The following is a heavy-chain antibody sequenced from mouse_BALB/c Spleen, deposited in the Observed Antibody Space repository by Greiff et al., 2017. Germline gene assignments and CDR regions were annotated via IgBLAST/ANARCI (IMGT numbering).Heavy chain of an antibody. CDR1: GFTFTDYY. D-gene: IGHD2-4*01. CDR3: ARDSSMITTGGFAY. J-gene: IGHJ3*01. CDR2: IRNKANGYTT. Sequence: EVKLMESGGGLVQPGGSLRLSCATSGFTFTDYYMSWVRQPPGKALEWLGFIRNKANGYTTEYSASVKGRFTISRDNSQSILYLQMNTLRAEDSATYYCARDSSMITTGGFAYWGQGTLVTVSA. V-gene: IGHV7-3*02.